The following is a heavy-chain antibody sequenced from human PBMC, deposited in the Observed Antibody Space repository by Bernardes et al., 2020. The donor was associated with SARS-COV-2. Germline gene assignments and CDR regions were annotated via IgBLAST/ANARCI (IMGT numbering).Heavy chain of an antibody. CDR2: VRVTSAGATT. J-gene: IGHJ4*02. CDR3: TRDVLYEKVGFDY. D-gene: IGHD3-22*01. Sequence: GGALRLSFSTSGFTPGGYGVSWGRQAPGEGPEGRGVVRVTSAGATTVYAAAVKGRFTISRDDSRSIVYLQMNSLQTEDTAVYYCTRDVLYEKVGFDYWGQGTLVTVSS. V-gene: IGHV3-49*04. CDR1: GFTPGGYG.